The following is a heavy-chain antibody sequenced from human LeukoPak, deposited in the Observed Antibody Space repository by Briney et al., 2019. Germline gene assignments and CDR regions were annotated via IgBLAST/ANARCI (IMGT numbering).Heavy chain of an antibody. J-gene: IGHJ4*02. CDR2: IYYSGST. CDR3: ARGLPLHYFDY. CDR1: GDSISIYY. Sequence: SETLSLTCSVSGDSISIYYWSWIRQPPGKGLEWIGYIYYSGSTNYNPSLKSRVTISVDTSKNQFSLKLSSVTAADTAVYYCARGLPLHYFDYWGQGTLVTVSS. V-gene: IGHV4-59*01. D-gene: IGHD4-11*01.